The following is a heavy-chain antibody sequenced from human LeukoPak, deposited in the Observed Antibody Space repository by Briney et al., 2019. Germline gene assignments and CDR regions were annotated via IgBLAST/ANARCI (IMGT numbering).Heavy chain of an antibody. D-gene: IGHD3-16*01. J-gene: IGHJ6*02. CDR1: GGSISSYY. CDR3: ARDVGEGDYYYGMDV. V-gene: IGHV4-59*01. Sequence: KPSETLSLTCTVSGGSISSYYWSWIRQPPGKGLEWIGYIYYSGSTNFNPSLKSRVTISVDTSKNQFSLKLSSVTAADTAVYYCARDVGEGDYYYGMDVWGQGTTVTVSS. CDR2: IYYSGST.